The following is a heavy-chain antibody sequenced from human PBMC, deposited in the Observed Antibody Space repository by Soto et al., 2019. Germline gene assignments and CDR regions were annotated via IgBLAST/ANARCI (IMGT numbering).Heavy chain of an antibody. V-gene: IGHV4-4*02. CDR1: GGSISSSNW. J-gene: IGHJ6*02. CDR3: ASFLHAGYYHGMDV. CDR2: IYHSGST. Sequence: PSETLSLTCAVSGGSISSSNWWSWVRQPPGKGLEWIGEIYHSGSTNYNPSLKSRVTISVDKSKNKFSLKLSSVTAADTAVYYCASFLHAGYYHGMDVWGQGTTVTVSS.